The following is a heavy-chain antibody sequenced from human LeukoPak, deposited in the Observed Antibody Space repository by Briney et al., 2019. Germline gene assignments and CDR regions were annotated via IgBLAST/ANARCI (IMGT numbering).Heavy chain of an antibody. CDR2: ISWNSGSI. D-gene: IGHD1-14*01. CDR3: ARRIPEDYFDY. V-gene: IGHV3-9*01. Sequence: PGGSLRLSCAASGFTFDDYAMHWVRQAPGKGLEWVSGISWNSGSIGYADSVKGRFTISRDNAKNSLYLQMNSLRAEDTAVYYCARRIPEDYFDYWGQGTLVTVSS. J-gene: IGHJ4*02. CDR1: GFTFDDYA.